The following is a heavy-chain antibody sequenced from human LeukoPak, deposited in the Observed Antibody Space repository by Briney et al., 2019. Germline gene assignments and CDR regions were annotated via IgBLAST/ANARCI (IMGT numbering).Heavy chain of an antibody. V-gene: IGHV4-34*01. D-gene: IGHD1-7*01. CDR3: ARQDWNYAWFDP. Sequence: SETLSLTCAVYGGSFSGYYWSWIRQPPGKGLEWIGEINHSGSTNFNPSLKSRVTISVDTSKNQFSLKLSSVTAADTAVYYCARQDWNYAWFDPWGQGTLVTVSS. J-gene: IGHJ5*02. CDR2: INHSGST. CDR1: GGSFSGYY.